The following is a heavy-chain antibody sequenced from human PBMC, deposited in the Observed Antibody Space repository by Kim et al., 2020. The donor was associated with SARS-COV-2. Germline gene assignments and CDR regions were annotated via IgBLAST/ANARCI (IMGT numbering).Heavy chain of an antibody. CDR1: GFTISSYW. Sequence: GGSLRLSCAASGFTISSYWMHWVRQAPGKGLVWVSRINSDGSIITYVDSVKGRFTISRDNAKNTLYLQMNSLRAEDTAVYYCARDLRGGSGIPFDYWGQGTLVTVSS. J-gene: IGHJ4*02. CDR2: INSDGSII. V-gene: IGHV3-74*01. D-gene: IGHD6-19*01. CDR3: ARDLRGGSGIPFDY.